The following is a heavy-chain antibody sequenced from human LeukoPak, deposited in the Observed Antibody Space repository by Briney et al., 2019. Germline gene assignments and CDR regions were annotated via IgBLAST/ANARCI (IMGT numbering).Heavy chain of an antibody. V-gene: IGHV1-3*01. CDR1: GYTFTSYA. CDR3: ARGYCTNGVCYDWFDP. J-gene: IGHJ5*02. Sequence: ASVKVSCKASGYTFTSYAMHWVRQAPGQRLEWMGWINAGNGNTKYSQKFQGRVTITTDESTSTAYMELSSLRSEDTAVYYCARGYCTNGVCYDWFDPWGQGTLVTVSS. D-gene: IGHD2-8*01. CDR2: INAGNGNT.